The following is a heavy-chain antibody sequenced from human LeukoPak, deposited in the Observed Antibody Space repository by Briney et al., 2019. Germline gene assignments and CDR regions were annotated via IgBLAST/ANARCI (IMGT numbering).Heavy chain of an antibody. Sequence: GGSLRLPCAASGFTFSSYAMSWVRQAPGKGLEWVSAISGSGGSTYYADSVKGRFTISRDNSKNTLYLQMNSLRAEDTAVYYCAKDLGTYSSGHGRGYWGQGTLVTVSS. CDR1: GFTFSSYA. CDR2: ISGSGGST. D-gene: IGHD6-19*01. V-gene: IGHV3-23*01. J-gene: IGHJ4*02. CDR3: AKDLGTYSSGHGRGY.